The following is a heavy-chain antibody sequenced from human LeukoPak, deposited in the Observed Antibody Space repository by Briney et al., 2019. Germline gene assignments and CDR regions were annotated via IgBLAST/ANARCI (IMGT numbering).Heavy chain of an antibody. CDR3: ARRVKVNYVGWLGEDKHYYYMDV. V-gene: IGHV4-34*01. J-gene: IGHJ6*03. Sequence: AETLSLTCAVYGGTFSDYSWNWIRQFPGKGLEWIGEISHSGSTNYNPSLKSRVIILVDTSKNQFSLKLNSVTAADTAVYFCARRVKVNYVGWLGEDKHYYYMDVWGKGTTVTVSS. D-gene: IGHD3-16*01. CDR2: ISHSGST. CDR1: GGTFSDYS.